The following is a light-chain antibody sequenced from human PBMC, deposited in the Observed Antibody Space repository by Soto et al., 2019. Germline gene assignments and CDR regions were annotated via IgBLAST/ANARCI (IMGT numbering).Light chain of an antibody. CDR1: QSVSPW. CDR2: KTS. Sequence: DIQMTQSPSTLAASVGDRVTITCRASQSVSPWLAWYQQKPGKAPKLLLYKTSRLQSGVPSRFSGSGSGTDFTLNLSSLQPDDFATYYCQQYNSSWLTFGGGTKVDIK. J-gene: IGKJ4*01. V-gene: IGKV1-5*03. CDR3: QQYNSSWLT.